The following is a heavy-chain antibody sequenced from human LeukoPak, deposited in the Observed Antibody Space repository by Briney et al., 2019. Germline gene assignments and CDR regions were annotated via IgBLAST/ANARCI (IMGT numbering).Heavy chain of an antibody. CDR1: GFTFSSYS. D-gene: IGHD3-16*02. CDR3: ARDRYDYVWGSYRYTFDY. CDR2: ISSSSSTI. Sequence: HPGGSLRLSCAASGFTFSSYSMNWVRQAPGKGLEWVSYISSSSSTIYYADSVKGRFTISRDNAKNSLYLQMNSLRAEDTAVYSCARDRYDYVWGSYRYTFDYWGQGTLVTVSS. J-gene: IGHJ4*02. V-gene: IGHV3-48*01.